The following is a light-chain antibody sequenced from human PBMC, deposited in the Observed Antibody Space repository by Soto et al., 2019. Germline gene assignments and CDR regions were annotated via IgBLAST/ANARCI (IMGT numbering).Light chain of an antibody. CDR2: GAS. CDR3: QQYNAWPLT. Sequence: EIVMTQSPATLSVSPGERATLSCRASQSVSSYLAWYQHKPGHAPRLLIYGASTRATGIAARFSGSGSGTEFTLTISSLQSEDFAVYYCQQYNAWPLTFGGGTKVEIK. CDR1: QSVSSY. V-gene: IGKV3-15*01. J-gene: IGKJ4*01.